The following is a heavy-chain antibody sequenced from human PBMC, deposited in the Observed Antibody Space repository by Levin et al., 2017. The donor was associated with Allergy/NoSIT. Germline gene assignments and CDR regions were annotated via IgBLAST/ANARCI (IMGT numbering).Heavy chain of an antibody. D-gene: IGHD2-8*02. CDR1: GFTFSSYW. V-gene: IGHV3-7*01. J-gene: IGHJ3*02. CDR3: ARNWRSAFDI. Sequence: HPGGSLRLSCAASGFTFSSYWMSWVRQAPGKGLEWVANIKQDGTEKFYVDSVKGRFTISKDNAKNSVDLHMTSLRFEDSAVYYCARNWRSAFDIWGQGKMVTVSS. CDR2: IKQDGTEK.